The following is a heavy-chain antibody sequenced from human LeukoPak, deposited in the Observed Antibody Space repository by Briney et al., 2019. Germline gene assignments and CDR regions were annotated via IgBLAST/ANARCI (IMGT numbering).Heavy chain of an antibody. CDR2: IYYSGST. CDR3: ARGRVGGNN. V-gene: IGHV4-59*01. J-gene: IGHJ4*02. D-gene: IGHD1-26*01. CDR1: GGSISSYY. Sequence: SETLPLTCTVSGGSISSYYWSWIRQPPGKGLEWIGCIYYSGSTNYNPSLKSRVTISVDTSKNQFSLNLSSVTAADTAVYYCARGRVGGNNWGQGTLVTVSS.